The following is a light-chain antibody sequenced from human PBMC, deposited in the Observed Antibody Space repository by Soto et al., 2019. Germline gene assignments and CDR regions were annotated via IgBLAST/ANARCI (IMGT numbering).Light chain of an antibody. Sequence: QSVLTQPASVSGSPGQSITISCTGTSSDVGSYNLVSWYQQHPGKAPKLMIYEGSKRPSGVSNRFSGSKSGNTASLTISGLQAEYEADYYCCSYAGSVVFGGGTKLTVL. J-gene: IGLJ2*01. CDR3: CSYAGSVV. CDR1: SSDVGSYNL. V-gene: IGLV2-23*01. CDR2: EGS.